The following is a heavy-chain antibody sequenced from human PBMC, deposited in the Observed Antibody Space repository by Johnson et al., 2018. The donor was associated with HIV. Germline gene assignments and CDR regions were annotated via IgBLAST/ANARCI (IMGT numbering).Heavy chain of an antibody. V-gene: IGHV3-66*01. Sequence: VLLVESGGGLVQPGGSLRLSCAASGFTVSSNYMSWVRQAPGKGLEWVSVIYSGGSTYYADSVKGRFTISRDNSKNTLYLQMNSLRAEDTAVYYCAKDRCLTIFGVVPHAFDIWGQGTMVTVSS. CDR1: GFTVSSNY. J-gene: IGHJ3*02. CDR2: IYSGGST. D-gene: IGHD3-3*01. CDR3: AKDRCLTIFGVVPHAFDI.